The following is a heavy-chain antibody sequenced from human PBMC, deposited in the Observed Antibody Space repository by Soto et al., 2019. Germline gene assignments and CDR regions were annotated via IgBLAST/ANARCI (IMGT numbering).Heavy chain of an antibody. Sequence: LRLSCAAPGITFRNYWMSWVRQAPGKGLEWVATIKEDGSEKYYVDSAKGRFTISRDNAKNSLYLQMNSLRVEDTAVYYCARGSSSKEFDPRGKGTLVTDSS. CDR3: ARGSSSKEFDP. D-gene: IGHD2-2*01. J-gene: IGHJ5*02. V-gene: IGHV3-7*03. CDR2: IKEDGSEK. CDR1: GITFRNYW.